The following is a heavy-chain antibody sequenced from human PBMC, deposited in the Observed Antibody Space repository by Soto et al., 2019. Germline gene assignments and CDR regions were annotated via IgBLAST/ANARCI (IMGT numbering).Heavy chain of an antibody. V-gene: IGHV1-2*04. D-gene: IGHD6-13*01. J-gene: IGHJ6*02. CDR2: INPNSGGT. CDR3: ARDDTAPRIAAAGTSSSTYYYYGMDV. CDR1: GYTFTGYY. Sequence: ASVKVSCKASGYTFTGYYMHWVRQAPGQGLEWMGWINPNSGGTNYAQKFQGWVTMTRDTSISTAYMELSRLRSDDTAVYYCARDDTAPRIAAAGTSSSTYYYYGMDVWGQGTTVTVSS.